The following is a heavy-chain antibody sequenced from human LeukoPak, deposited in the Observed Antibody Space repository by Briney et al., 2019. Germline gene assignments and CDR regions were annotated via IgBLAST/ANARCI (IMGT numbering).Heavy chain of an antibody. Sequence: PSQTLSLTCTVSGGSISNLNYYWSWIRQPAGKGLEWIRRIYASGSTNYNPSLKSRVTISVDTSKNQFSLKLSSVTAADTAVYYCARPSTYYYDSSGHGAFDIWGQGTMVTVSS. D-gene: IGHD3-22*01. CDR3: ARPSTYYYDSSGHGAFDI. J-gene: IGHJ3*02. CDR2: IYASGST. CDR1: GGSISNLNYY. V-gene: IGHV4-61*02.